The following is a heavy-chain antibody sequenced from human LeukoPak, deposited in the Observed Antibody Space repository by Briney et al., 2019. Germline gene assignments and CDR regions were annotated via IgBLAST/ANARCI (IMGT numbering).Heavy chain of an antibody. J-gene: IGHJ4*02. D-gene: IGHD4-17*01. Sequence: ASVKVSCKASGYTFTDYYIHWVRQAPGQRLEWMGRMNPNSGGTNYAQKFQGRVTMTRDTSISTAYMEMSRLTSDDTAVFYCARALHYVFDYRGQGTLVTVFS. CDR1: GYTFTDYY. CDR3: ARALHYVFDY. CDR2: MNPNSGGT. V-gene: IGHV1-2*06.